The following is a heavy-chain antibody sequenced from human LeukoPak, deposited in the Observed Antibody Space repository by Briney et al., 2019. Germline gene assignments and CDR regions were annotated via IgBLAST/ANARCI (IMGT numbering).Heavy chain of an antibody. CDR1: GFSPTTSGVG. CDR2: IYSDDDK. D-gene: IGHD4-23*01. J-gene: IGHJ4*02. CDR3: ARSLFRWRAPPFDY. Sequence: GPTLVNPTQTLTLTCTFSGFSPTTSGVGVGWIRPPPGKALEWLALIYSDDDKRYSPFLKSRLTLTKDTSTDQVVLTMTNMDPVDTATYYCARSLFRWRAPPFDYWGQGTLVTVSS. V-gene: IGHV2-5*02.